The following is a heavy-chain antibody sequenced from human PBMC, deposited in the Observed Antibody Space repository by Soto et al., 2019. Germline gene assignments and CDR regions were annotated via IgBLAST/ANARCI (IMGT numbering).Heavy chain of an antibody. CDR3: VSQRTTVPTQAYFDY. V-gene: IGHV4-39*01. J-gene: IGHJ4*02. Sequence: SETLSLTCTVSGGSVTNSSYYWGWLRPPPGKGLEWIGSVYYRGRSYYKSSVKSRVTISVDTSKNRFSLSLNSVTASDTAVYFCVSQRTTVPTQAYFDYWGPGALVTVSS. CDR2: VYYRGRS. CDR1: GGSVTNSSYY. D-gene: IGHD4-17*01.